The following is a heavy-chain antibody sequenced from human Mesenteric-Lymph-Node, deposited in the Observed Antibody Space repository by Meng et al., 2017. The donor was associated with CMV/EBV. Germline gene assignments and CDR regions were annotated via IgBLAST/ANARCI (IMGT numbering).Heavy chain of an antibody. CDR3: AGGMGASGSAGTFDL. D-gene: IGHD1-1*01. CDR2: ITWNSDTI. V-gene: IGHV3-9*01. Sequence: SLKISCAASGLTFDDYAMHWVRQPPGKGLEWVSGITWNSDTIDYADSVKGRFTISRDNAKNSLYLQMNRLRPEDTALYYCAGGMGASGSAGTFDLWGQGTMVTVSS. CDR1: GLTFDDYA. J-gene: IGHJ3*01.